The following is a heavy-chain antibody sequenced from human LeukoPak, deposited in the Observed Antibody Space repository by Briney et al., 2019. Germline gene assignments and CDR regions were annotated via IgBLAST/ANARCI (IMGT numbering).Heavy chain of an antibody. CDR1: GFTFSNAW. Sequence: GGSLRLSCAASGFTFSNAWMSWVRQAPGKGLEWVGRIKSKTDGGTTDYAAPVKGRFTISRDDSKNTLYLQMNSLKAEDTAVYYCTTDISISSFAYWGQGTLVTVSS. CDR2: IKSKTDGGTT. D-gene: IGHD1-14*01. CDR3: TTDISISSFAY. V-gene: IGHV3-15*01. J-gene: IGHJ4*02.